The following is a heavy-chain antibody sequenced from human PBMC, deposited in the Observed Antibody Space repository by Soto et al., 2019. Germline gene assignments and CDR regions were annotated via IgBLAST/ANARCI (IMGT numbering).Heavy chain of an antibody. CDR1: GFTFSSYW. D-gene: IGHD3-22*01. J-gene: IGHJ4*02. CDR3: AREPYYYDSSGSDY. Sequence: GGSLRLSCAASGFTFSSYWMHWVRQAPGKGLVWVSRINIYGSSTSYAASVKGRFTISRDNAKNTLYLQMNSLRAEDTVVYYCAREPYYYDSSGSDYWGQGTLVTVSS. CDR2: INIYGSST. V-gene: IGHV3-74*01.